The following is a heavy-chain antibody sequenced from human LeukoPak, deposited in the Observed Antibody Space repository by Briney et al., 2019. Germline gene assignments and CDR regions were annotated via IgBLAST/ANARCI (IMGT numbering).Heavy chain of an antibody. J-gene: IGHJ4*02. V-gene: IGHV4-39*01. CDR2: IYHTGSS. CDR3: AKRGSTYLAYYFDD. Sequence: SETLSLTCTVSGASISNSDFYWAWIRQPPGKGLEWLGSIYHTGSSYPSPPLGSRVTISVDTSNNQFSLNLSSVTAADTAIYFCAKRGSTYLAYYFDDWGQGTLVTVSS. CDR1: GASISNSDFY. D-gene: IGHD1-1*01.